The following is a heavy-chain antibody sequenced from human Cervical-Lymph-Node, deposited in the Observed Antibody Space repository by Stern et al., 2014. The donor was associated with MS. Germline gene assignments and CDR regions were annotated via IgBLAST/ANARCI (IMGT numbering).Heavy chain of an antibody. Sequence: QVQLVASGGGVVQPGRSLRLSCSASGFTFSSSGMHWVRQAPGQGLEWLAIIWYDASNRYYADSLKGRFPISRATSKHTPYLSIHSLRAEDTAVDYWAREGGNTAEYFQHWGQGTLVTVSS. D-gene: IGHD4-23*01. V-gene: IGHV3-33*01. J-gene: IGHJ1*01. CDR1: GFTFSSSG. CDR2: IWYDASNR. CDR3: AREGGNTAEYFQH.